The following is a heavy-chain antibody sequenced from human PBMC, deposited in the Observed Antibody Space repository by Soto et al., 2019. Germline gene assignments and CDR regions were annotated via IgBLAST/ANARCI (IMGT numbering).Heavy chain of an antibody. CDR2: IYYSGST. V-gene: IGHV4-59*08. J-gene: IGHJ6*03. Sequence: SETLSLTCTVSGGSISSYYWSWIRQPPGKGLEWIGYIYYSGSTNYNPSLKSRVTISVDTSKNQFSLKLSSVTAADTAVYYCTSQGYDFWSGYHRVYYYYYMDVWGKGTTVTVSS. D-gene: IGHD3-3*01. CDR3: TSQGYDFWSGYHRVYYYYYMDV. CDR1: GGSISSYY.